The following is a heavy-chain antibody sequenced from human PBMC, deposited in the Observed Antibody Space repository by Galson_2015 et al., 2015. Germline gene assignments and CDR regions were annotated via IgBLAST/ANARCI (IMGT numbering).Heavy chain of an antibody. CDR3: TRLRYSGYDP. V-gene: IGHV1-69*02. D-gene: IGHD5-12*01. CDR1: GGTFSSYS. CDR2: ITPILGVP. Sequence: SVKVSCKASGGTFSSYSVSWVRQAPGQGLEWMGRITPILGVPNYAQKFQGRVTITADKSTSTAYMELSSLRSEDTAVYYCTRLRYSGYDPWGQGTLVTVSS. J-gene: IGHJ5*02.